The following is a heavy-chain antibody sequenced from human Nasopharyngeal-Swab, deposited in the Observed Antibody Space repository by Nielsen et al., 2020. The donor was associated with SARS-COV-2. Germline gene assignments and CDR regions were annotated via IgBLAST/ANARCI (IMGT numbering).Heavy chain of an antibody. V-gene: IGHV4-61*01. CDR3: ARDHYGSGSPSMDV. Sequence: SETLSLTCTVSGGPVSSGSYYWSWIRQPPGKGLEWIGYIYYSGSTNYNPSLKSRVTISVDTSKNQFSLKLSSVTAADTAVYYCARDHYGSGSPSMDVWGQGTTVTVSS. J-gene: IGHJ6*02. CDR1: GGPVSSGSYY. CDR2: IYYSGST. D-gene: IGHD3-10*01.